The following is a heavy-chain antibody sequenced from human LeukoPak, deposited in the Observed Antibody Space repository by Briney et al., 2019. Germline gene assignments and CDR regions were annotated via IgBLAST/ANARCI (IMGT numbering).Heavy chain of an antibody. D-gene: IGHD4-17*01. J-gene: IGHJ6*02. CDR2: ISTSSTYR. CDR1: GFTFSSYS. Sequence: GGSLRLSCAASGFTFSSYSMSWVRQAPGKGLEWVSGISTSSTYRLYADSVKGRFTISRDNAKSSLYLEMNSLRAEDTAVYYCARDAGLRTVTTLTLDYYYYYGMDVWGQGTTVTVSS. V-gene: IGHV3-21*01. CDR3: ARDAGLRTVTTLTLDYYYYYGMDV.